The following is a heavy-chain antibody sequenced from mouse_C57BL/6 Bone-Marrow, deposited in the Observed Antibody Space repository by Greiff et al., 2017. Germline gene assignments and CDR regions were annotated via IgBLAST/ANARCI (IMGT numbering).Heavy chain of an antibody. CDR3: ARSRDWDPFDY. CDR1: GYSFTGYY. D-gene: IGHD4-1*01. J-gene: IGHJ2*01. Sequence: EVMLVESGPELVKPGASVKISCKASGYSFTGYYMNWVKQSPEKSLEWIGEINPSTGGTTYNQKFKAKATLTVDKSSSTAYMQLKSLTSEDSAVYYCARSRDWDPFDYWGQGTTLTVSS. V-gene: IGHV1-42*01. CDR2: INPSTGGT.